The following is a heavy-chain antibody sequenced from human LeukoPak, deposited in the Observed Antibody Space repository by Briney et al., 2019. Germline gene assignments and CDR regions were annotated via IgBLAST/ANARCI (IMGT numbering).Heavy chain of an antibody. CDR1: GFTFSSYS. CDR2: ISFDGGHR. D-gene: IGHD6-13*01. Sequence: GGSLRLSCEASGFTFSSYSMHWVRQAPAKGLEWVAVISFDGGHRYYADSVKGRFTISRDNSKNTLYLQMNSLRTADTALYYCARPRTIAAAGIFGAFDYWGQGTLVTVSS. J-gene: IGHJ4*02. CDR3: ARPRTIAAAGIFGAFDY. V-gene: IGHV3-30-3*01.